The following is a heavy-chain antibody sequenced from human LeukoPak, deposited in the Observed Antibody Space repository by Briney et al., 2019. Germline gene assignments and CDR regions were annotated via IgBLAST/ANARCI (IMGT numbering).Heavy chain of an antibody. CDR2: IYCSGST. D-gene: IGHD2-21*02. J-gene: IGHJ3*02. V-gene: IGHV4-30-4*01. CDR3: ARNRLGCGGDCLGAFDI. CDR1: GGSISSGDYY. Sequence: PSQTLSLTCTVSGGSISSGDYYWSWIRQPPGKGLEWIGYIYCSGSTYYNPSLRSRVTISVDTSKNQFSLKVRSVTAADTAVYYCARNRLGCGGDCLGAFDIWGEGTMVTVSS.